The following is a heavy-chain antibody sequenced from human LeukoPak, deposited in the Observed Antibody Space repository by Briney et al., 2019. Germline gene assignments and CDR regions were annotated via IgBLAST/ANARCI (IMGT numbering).Heavy chain of an antibody. Sequence: SETLSLTCAVYGGSFSCYYWSWIRQPPGKGLDWIGEINHSGSTNYNPSLKSRVTISVDTSKNQFSLKLSSVTAADTAVYYCARGGEAAANPPFDYWGQGTLVTVSS. D-gene: IGHD2-2*01. CDR1: GGSFSCYY. J-gene: IGHJ4*02. V-gene: IGHV4-34*01. CDR2: INHSGST. CDR3: ARGGEAAANPPFDY.